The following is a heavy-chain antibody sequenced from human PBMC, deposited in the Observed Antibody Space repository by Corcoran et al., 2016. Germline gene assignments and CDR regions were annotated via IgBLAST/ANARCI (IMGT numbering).Heavy chain of an antibody. Sequence: QVQLQQSGPGLVKPSQTLSLTCVISGDSVSSNSATWNWIRQSPSRGLEWLGRTYYRSKWYNEYAVSMKGRITISPDTSKNQFSLQLNSVTPEDTAVYYCARDPPCALSAFDAWGQGTLVTVSS. CDR3: ARDPPCALSAFDA. J-gene: IGHJ5*02. CDR2: TYYRSKWYN. D-gene: IGHD1-26*01. CDR1: GDSVSSNSAT. V-gene: IGHV6-1*01.